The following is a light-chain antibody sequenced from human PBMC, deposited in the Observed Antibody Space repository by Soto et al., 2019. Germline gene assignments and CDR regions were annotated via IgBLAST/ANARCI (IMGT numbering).Light chain of an antibody. CDR2: EVS. CDR1: SSDVGSYNL. Sequence: QSVLTQPASVSGSPGHSITISCTGTSSDVGSYNLVSWYQQHPGKAPKLMIYEVSKRPSGVSNRFSGSKSGNTASLTISGLRAEDEADYYCCSYAGSSTPYVFGTGTKVTVL. CDR3: CSYAGSSTPYV. J-gene: IGLJ1*01. V-gene: IGLV2-23*02.